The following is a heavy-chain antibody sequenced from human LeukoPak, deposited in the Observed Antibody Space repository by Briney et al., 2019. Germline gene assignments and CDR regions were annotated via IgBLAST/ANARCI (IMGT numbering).Heavy chain of an antibody. D-gene: IGHD6-19*01. Sequence: GGSLRLSCVASGFTFTSDAMNWVRQAPGKGLEWVSSTVSRGTTQYADSVRGRFTVSRDTSKNTLYLQMNSLRADDTAVYYCAKCSTSAYTTGWCNWIDPWGQGTLVTVSS. CDR3: AKCSTSAYTTGWCNWIDP. CDR2: TVSRGTT. V-gene: IGHV3-23*01. CDR1: GFTFTSDA. J-gene: IGHJ5*02.